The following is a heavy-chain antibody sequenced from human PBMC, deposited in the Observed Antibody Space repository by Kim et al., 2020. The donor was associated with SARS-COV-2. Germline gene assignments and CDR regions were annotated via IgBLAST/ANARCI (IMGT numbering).Heavy chain of an antibody. V-gene: IGHV4-59*08. CDR2: IYYSGST. Sequence: SETLSPTCTVSGGSISSYYWSWIRQPPGKGLEWIGYIYYSGSTNYNPSLKSRVTISVDTSKNQFSLKLSSVTAADTAVYYCVKGFDYWGQGTLVTVSS. J-gene: IGHJ4*02. CDR1: GGSISSYY. CDR3: VKGFDY.